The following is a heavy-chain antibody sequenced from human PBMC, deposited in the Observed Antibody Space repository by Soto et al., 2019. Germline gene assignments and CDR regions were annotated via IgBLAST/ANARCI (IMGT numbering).Heavy chain of an antibody. CDR2: IYHSGST. J-gene: IGHJ6*02. CDR3: ARAPAMYYGSRAIKYGMDV. CDR1: GGSISSSNW. V-gene: IGHV4-4*02. Sequence: SETLSLTCAVSGGSISSSNWWSWVRQPPGKGLEWIGEIYHSGSTNYNPSLKSRVTISVDKSKNQFSLKLSSVTAADTAVYYCARAPAMYYGSRAIKYGMDVWGQGXTVTVYS. D-gene: IGHD3-10*01.